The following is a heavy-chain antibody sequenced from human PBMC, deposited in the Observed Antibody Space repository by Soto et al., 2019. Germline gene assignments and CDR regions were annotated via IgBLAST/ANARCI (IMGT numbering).Heavy chain of an antibody. V-gene: IGHV4-59*08. J-gene: IGHJ4*02. Sequence: AETLSLTCTVSGGSXSRYYWSWIRQPPGKGLEWIGYIYYSGSTNYNPSLKSRVTISVDTSKNQFSLKLSSVTAADTAVYYCARRYGGHFDYWGQGTLVTVSS. CDR2: IYYSGST. CDR1: GGSXSRYY. D-gene: IGHD4-17*01. CDR3: ARRYGGHFDY.